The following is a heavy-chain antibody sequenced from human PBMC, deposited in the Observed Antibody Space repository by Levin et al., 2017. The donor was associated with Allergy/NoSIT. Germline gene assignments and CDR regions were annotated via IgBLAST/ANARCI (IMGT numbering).Heavy chain of an antibody. CDR1: GFTFSDYY. D-gene: IGHD5-18*01. J-gene: IGHJ3*02. V-gene: IGHV3-11*05. CDR2: ISSSSSYT. Sequence: PGGSLRLSCAASGFTFSDYYMSWIRQAPGKGLEWVSYISSSSSYTNYADSVKGRFTISRDNAKNSLYLQMNSLRAEDTAVYYCARVLDTAMVRGAFDIWGQGTMVTVSS. CDR3: ARVLDTAMVRGAFDI.